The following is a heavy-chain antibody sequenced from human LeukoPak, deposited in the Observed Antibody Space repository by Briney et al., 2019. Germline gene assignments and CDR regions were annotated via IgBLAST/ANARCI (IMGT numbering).Heavy chain of an antibody. CDR1: GFTVSSNY. J-gene: IGHJ4*02. CDR3: ARDLNYYDSSGYGH. V-gene: IGHV3-53*01. D-gene: IGHD3-22*01. CDR2: IYNGVNT. Sequence: PGGSLRLSCAASGFTVSSNYMAWVRQAPGKGLEWVSVIYNGVNTNYADSVKGRFTISRDNSKNTLYLQMNSLRAEDTAVYYCARDLNYYDSSGYGHWGQGTLVTVSS.